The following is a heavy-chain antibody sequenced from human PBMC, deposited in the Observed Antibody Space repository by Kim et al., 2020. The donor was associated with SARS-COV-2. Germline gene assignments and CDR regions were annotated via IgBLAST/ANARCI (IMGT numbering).Heavy chain of an antibody. CDR3: AREGVFRGDPLGPYYYYGLDV. J-gene: IGHJ6*02. V-gene: IGHV3-33*01. Sequence: GGSLRLSCAASGFFFSSHGFHWVRQAPGKGLEWVAFISYDGRNRDYVDSVKGRFTISRDNSKNTLHLQMNSLRAEDAAVYYCAREGVFRGDPLGPYYYYGLDVWGQGTTVTVSS. CDR2: ISYDGRNR. D-gene: IGHD3-10*01. CDR1: GFFFSSHG.